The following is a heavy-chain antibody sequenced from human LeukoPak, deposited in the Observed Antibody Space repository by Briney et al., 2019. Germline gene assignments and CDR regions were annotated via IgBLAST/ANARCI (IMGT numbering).Heavy chain of an antibody. CDR3: ARGPYCSGGTCYSLGEFDP. J-gene: IGHJ5*02. CDR2: IIPSGHTT. Sequence: GGSLRLSCAASGFTFSSHGMNWVRQAPGKGLEWVSGIIPSGHTTYYADSVRGRFTISRDNSRNTLYLQMNSLRAEDTAVYYCARGPYCSGGTCYSLGEFDPWGQGTLVTVSS. D-gene: IGHD2-15*01. V-gene: IGHV3-23*01. CDR1: GFTFSSHG.